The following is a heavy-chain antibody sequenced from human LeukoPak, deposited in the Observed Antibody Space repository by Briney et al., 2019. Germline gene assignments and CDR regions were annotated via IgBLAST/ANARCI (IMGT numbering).Heavy chain of an antibody. CDR1: GYTFTDYY. J-gene: IGHJ5*02. CDR2: INPSSGGT. CDR3: TRGPNDSASDWFDP. V-gene: IGHV1-2*02. Sequence: ASVKVSCKASGYTFTDYYMHWVRQAPGQGLEWMGWINPSSGGTNYARKFQGRVTMTRDTSITTAYMELTRLRSDDTAMYYCTRGPNDSASDWFDPWGQGTLVTVPS. D-gene: IGHD3-16*01.